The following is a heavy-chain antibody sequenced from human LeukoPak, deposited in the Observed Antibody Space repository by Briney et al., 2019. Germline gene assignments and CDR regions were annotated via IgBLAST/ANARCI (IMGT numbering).Heavy chain of an antibody. J-gene: IGHJ3*02. Sequence: SETLSLTCTVSGGSISSYYWSWIRQPPGKGLEWIGYIYYSGSTNYNPSLKIRVTISVDTSKNQFSLKLSSVTAADTAVYYCARDLLDGDYAYDAFDIWGQGTMVTVSS. CDR1: GGSISSYY. V-gene: IGHV4-59*01. CDR2: IYYSGST. CDR3: ARDLLDGDYAYDAFDI. D-gene: IGHD4-17*01.